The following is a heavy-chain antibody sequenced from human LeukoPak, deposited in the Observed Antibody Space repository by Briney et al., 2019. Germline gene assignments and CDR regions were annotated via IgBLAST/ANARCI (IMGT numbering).Heavy chain of an antibody. CDR3: AKALEQDSSGYPVAFDI. CDR2: ISWNSGSI. V-gene: IGHV3-9*01. Sequence: GGSLRLSCAASGFTFDDYAMHWVRQAPGKGLEGVSGISWNSGSIVYADSVKGRFTISRDNAKNSLYLQMNSLRAEDTALYYCAKALEQDSSGYPVAFDIWGQGTMVTVSS. CDR1: GFTFDDYA. D-gene: IGHD3-22*01. J-gene: IGHJ3*02.